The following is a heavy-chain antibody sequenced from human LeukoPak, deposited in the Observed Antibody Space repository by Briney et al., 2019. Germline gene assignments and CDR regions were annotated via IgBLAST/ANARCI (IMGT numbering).Heavy chain of an antibody. V-gene: IGHV1-69*05. Sequence: ASVKVSCKASGGTFSSYAISWVRQAPGQGLEWMGGIIPIFGTANYAQKFQGRVTITTDESTSTAYMELSSLRSEDTAVYYCARAIPQLETPLRSYYYMDVWGKGTTVTVSS. CDR1: GGTFSSYA. CDR3: ARAIPQLETPLRSYYYMDV. D-gene: IGHD1-1*01. J-gene: IGHJ6*03. CDR2: IIPIFGTA.